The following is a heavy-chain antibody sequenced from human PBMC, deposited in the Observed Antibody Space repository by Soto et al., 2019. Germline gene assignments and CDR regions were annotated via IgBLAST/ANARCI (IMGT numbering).Heavy chain of an antibody. V-gene: IGHV4-34*01. D-gene: IGHD3-22*01. J-gene: IGHJ4*02. Sequence: QVQLQQWGAGLLKPSETLSLTCAVYGGSFSGYYWSWIRQPPGKGLEWIGEINHSGSTNYNPSLKTRVTISVATAKNQFSLKLSSVTAADTAVYYCARAPYYYDSSGYYPFDYWGQGTLVTVSS. CDR2: INHSGST. CDR3: ARAPYYYDSSGYYPFDY. CDR1: GGSFSGYY.